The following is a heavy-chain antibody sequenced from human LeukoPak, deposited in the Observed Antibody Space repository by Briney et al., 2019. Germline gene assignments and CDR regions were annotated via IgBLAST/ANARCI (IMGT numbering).Heavy chain of an antibody. Sequence: GGSLRLSCAASGFTFSSYWMHWVRQAPGKGLEWVSRIDPDGRTIDYADSVKGRFTISRDNAKDTLYLQMSSLRDEDTAVYYCISDLRGRDDQWGRGTLVTVSS. CDR3: ISDLRGRDDQ. CDR1: GFTFSSYW. V-gene: IGHV3-74*01. CDR2: IDPDGRTI. D-gene: IGHD1-1*01. J-gene: IGHJ5*02.